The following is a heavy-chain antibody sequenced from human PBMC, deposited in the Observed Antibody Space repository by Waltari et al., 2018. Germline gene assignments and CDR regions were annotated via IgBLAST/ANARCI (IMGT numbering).Heavy chain of an antibody. CDR2: ISWNSGSI. CDR1: GFTFDDYA. Sequence: EVQLVESGGGLVQPGRSLRLSCAASGFTFDDYAMHWVRQAPGKGLEWVSGISWNSGSIGYADSVKGRFTISRDNAKNSLYLQMNSLRAEDTALYYCAKNQGMGYCSGGSCYGNDAFDIWGQGTMVTVSS. D-gene: IGHD2-15*01. J-gene: IGHJ3*02. CDR3: AKNQGMGYCSGGSCYGNDAFDI. V-gene: IGHV3-9*01.